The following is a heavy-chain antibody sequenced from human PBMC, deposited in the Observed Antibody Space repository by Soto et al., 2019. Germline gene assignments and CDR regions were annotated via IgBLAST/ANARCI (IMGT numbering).Heavy chain of an antibody. V-gene: IGHV3-21*06. CDR2: ISTSGSYI. D-gene: IGHD4-17*01. CDR1: GLTFSTYN. CDR3: ATIGDRDGFDI. J-gene: IGHJ3*02. Sequence: EVQLVESGGGLVKPEESLRLSCAASGLTFSTYNMKWVRQAPGKGLEWVSSISTSGSYIFYAGSVRGRFTIFRDDAKNSLHLQMNSLRAEDTAVYYCATIGDRDGFDIWGQGTTVIVSS.